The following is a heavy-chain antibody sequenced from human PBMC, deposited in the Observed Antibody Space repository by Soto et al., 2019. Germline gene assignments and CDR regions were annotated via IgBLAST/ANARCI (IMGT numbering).Heavy chain of an antibody. J-gene: IGHJ4*02. V-gene: IGHV3-23*01. CDR2: VTVGCGST. D-gene: IGHD6-13*01. Sequence: GGALRLSCAASGFTFNTYAMSWVRQAPLKVLELFSTVTVGCGSTYYTESVKGRFAISRDNSKSAVYLQMDSLRGEESALSFCAKGVRAGGTGYWGQGTPVTVSS. CDR3: AKGVRAGGTGY. CDR1: GFTFNTYA.